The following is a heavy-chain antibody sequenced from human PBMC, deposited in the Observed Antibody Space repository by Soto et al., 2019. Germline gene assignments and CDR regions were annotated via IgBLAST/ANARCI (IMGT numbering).Heavy chain of an antibody. D-gene: IGHD2-2*01. CDR1: GGSFSGYY. CDR2: INHSGST. J-gene: IGHJ6*03. V-gene: IGHV4-34*01. CDR3: ARGRTYCSSTSCPMANYDYMDV. Sequence: QVQLQQWGAGLLKPSETLSLTCAVYGGSFSGYYWSWIRQPPGKGLEWIGEINHSGSTNYNPSLKGRVTLSVDACKNQVALKLSSETAADTAVYYCARGRTYCSSTSCPMANYDYMDVGGKGTTVTVS.